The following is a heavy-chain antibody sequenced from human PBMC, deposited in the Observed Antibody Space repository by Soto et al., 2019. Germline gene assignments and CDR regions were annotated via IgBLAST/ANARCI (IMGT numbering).Heavy chain of an antibody. Sequence: GGSLRLSCAASGFTFSNAWMSWVRQAPGKGLEWVGRIKSKTDGGTTGYAATVKGRFTISRNDSKNTLYLQMNRLKTEDTAVYYWTTDPLWFGELYQDVWGKGTTATVSS. CDR2: IKSKTDGGTT. J-gene: IGHJ6*04. D-gene: IGHD3-10*01. CDR1: GFTFSNAW. V-gene: IGHV3-15*01. CDR3: TTDPLWFGELYQDV.